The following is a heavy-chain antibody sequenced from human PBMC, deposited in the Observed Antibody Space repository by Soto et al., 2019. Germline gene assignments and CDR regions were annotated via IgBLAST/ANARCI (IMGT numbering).Heavy chain of an antibody. Sequence: EVQLVESGGGLIQPGGSLKLSCAASGFTVGNNYMSWVRQAPGKGLEWVSLIYSTGTTKYADSVKGRFTVSRDNAKNALYLQINSLRAEDTAVYYCAKDVRGSGSHYNSFGYWGQGTLVTVSS. J-gene: IGHJ4*02. CDR2: IYSTGTT. CDR1: GFTVGNNY. CDR3: AKDVRGSGSHYNSFGY. D-gene: IGHD3-10*01. V-gene: IGHV3-53*01.